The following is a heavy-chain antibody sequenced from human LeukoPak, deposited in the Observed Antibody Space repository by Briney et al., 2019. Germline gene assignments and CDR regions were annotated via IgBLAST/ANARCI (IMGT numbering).Heavy chain of an antibody. Sequence: EASETLSLTCTVSSGFIRRYYWSWIRQPPGKRLEWIGHIYYSGSTNYNPSLKSRVTISVDTSKNQFSLKLSSVTAADTAVYYCASRSSIWSGYQDTLYYFDSWGQGTLVTVSS. D-gene: IGHD3-3*01. J-gene: IGHJ4*02. CDR3: ASRSSIWSGYQDTLYYFDS. CDR1: SGFIRRYY. CDR2: IYYSGST. V-gene: IGHV4-59*01.